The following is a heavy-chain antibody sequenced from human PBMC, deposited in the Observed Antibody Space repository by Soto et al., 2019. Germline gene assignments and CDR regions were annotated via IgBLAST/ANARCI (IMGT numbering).Heavy chain of an antibody. CDR3: ARSFTVLRYFDWSNNWFDP. CDR2: INHSGST. V-gene: IGHV4-34*01. CDR1: GGSFSGYY. Sequence: SETLSLTCAVYGGSFSGYYWSWIRQPPGKGLEWIGEINHSGSTNYNPSLKSRVTISVDTSKNQFSLKLSSVTAADTTVYYCARSFTVLRYFDWSNNWFDPWGQGTLVTVSS. J-gene: IGHJ5*02. D-gene: IGHD3-9*01.